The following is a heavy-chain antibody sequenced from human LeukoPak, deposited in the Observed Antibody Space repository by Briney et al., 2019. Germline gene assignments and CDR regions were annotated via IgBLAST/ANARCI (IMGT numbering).Heavy chain of an antibody. CDR1: GGSISSYY. CDR3: ARSAGYYFDY. V-gene: IGHV4-59*01. Sequence: SETLSLTCTVSGGSISSYYWSWIRQPPGKGLEWIGYIYYSGSTNYYPSLKSRVTVSVDTSKNQFSLKLSSVTAADTAVYYCARSAGYYFDYWGQGTLVTVSS. D-gene: IGHD1-14*01. CDR2: IYYSGST. J-gene: IGHJ4*02.